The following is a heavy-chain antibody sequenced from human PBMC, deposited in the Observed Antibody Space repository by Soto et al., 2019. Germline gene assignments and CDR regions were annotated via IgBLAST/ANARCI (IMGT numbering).Heavy chain of an antibody. CDR1: GFSFGNDW. CDR2: IKEDGSEK. CDR3: ARAERNSKYHPLLS. V-gene: IGHV3-7*01. D-gene: IGHD1-1*01. Sequence: GGSLRLSCAASGFSFGNDWMGWVRQAPGKGLEWVANIKEDGSEKFSVDSVRDRFTISRDNARNSLYLQMNSLRADDTAVYYCARAERNSKYHPLLSWGQGTLVTVSS. J-gene: IGHJ4*02.